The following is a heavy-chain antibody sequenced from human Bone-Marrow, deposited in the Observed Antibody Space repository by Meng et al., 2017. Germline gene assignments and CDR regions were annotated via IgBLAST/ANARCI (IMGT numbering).Heavy chain of an antibody. CDR3: ARVAYRWGGDCSYFDY. D-gene: IGHD2-21*02. J-gene: IGHJ4*02. V-gene: IGHV4-30-4*01. CDR1: GGSISSGDYY. CDR2: IYYSGST. Sequence: QVQLQESGPGLVKPSQTLSLTCTVSGGSISSGDYYWSWIRQPPGKGLEWIGYIYYSGSTYYNPSLKSRVTISVDTSKNQFSLKLSSVTAADTAVYYCARVAYRWGGDCSYFDYWGQGTLVTVSS.